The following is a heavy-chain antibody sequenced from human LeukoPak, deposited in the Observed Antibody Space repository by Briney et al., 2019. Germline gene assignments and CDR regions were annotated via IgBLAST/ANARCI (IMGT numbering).Heavy chain of an antibody. V-gene: IGHV1-18*01. CDR1: GYTFTSYG. Sequence: ASVKVSCKASGYTFTSYGISWVRQAPGQGLEWMGWISAYNGNTNYAQKLQGRVTMTTDTSTSTAYMELRSLRSDDTAVYYCAREPSRLIARRGGSYGEYFQHWGQGTLVTVSS. CDR2: ISAYNGNT. J-gene: IGHJ1*01. CDR3: AREPSRLIARRGGSYGEYFQH. D-gene: IGHD1-26*01.